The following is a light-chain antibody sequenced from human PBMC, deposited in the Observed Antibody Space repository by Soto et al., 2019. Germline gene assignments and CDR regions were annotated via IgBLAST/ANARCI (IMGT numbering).Light chain of an antibody. CDR2: DAS. V-gene: IGKV3-11*01. CDR3: QQRSNFST. CDR1: QSVSSY. J-gene: IGKJ2*01. Sequence: EIVLTQSPATLSLSPGERATLSCRASQSVSSYLAWYQQKPGQAPRLLIYDASSRATGIPARFSGSGSGTDFTLTISSLEPEDFAVYYCQQRSNFSTFGQGTKLEIK.